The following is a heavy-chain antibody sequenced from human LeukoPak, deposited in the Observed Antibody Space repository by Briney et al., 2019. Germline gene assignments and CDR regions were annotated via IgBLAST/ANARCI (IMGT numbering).Heavy chain of an antibody. J-gene: IGHJ5*02. Sequence: SETLSLTCTVSGGSISSYYWSWIRLPPGKGLEWIGYIYYSGSTNYNPSLKSRVTISVDTSKNQFSLKLYSVTAADTAVYYCARLGGCTTTSCYVHWFDPWGQGTLVTVSS. CDR3: ARLGGCTTTSCYVHWFDP. CDR1: GGSISSYY. V-gene: IGHV4-59*01. D-gene: IGHD2-2*01. CDR2: IYYSGST.